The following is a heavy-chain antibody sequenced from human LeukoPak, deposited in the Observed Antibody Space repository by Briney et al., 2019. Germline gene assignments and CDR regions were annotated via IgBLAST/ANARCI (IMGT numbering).Heavy chain of an antibody. CDR2: ISGSGGSP. CDR1: GFPFNSYA. Sequence: GGSLELSWSASGFPFNSYAMSWGRQAPGKGLGGVSAISGSGGSPYYPDSVKGRVTISRDNSKKTPVLAMNNLEAQDTAVYYCAKDFVRYFDWLLCDYWGQGTLVTVSS. J-gene: IGHJ4*02. CDR3: AKDFVRYFDWLLCDY. V-gene: IGHV3-23*01. D-gene: IGHD3-9*01.